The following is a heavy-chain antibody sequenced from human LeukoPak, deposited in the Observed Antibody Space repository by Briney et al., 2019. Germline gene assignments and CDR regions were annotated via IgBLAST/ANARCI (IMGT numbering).Heavy chain of an antibody. D-gene: IGHD3-9*01. Sequence: SETLSLTCTVSGGSISSDSYYWSWIRQPAGKGLEWIGRIYTSGSTNYNPSLKSRVTISVDTSKNQFSLKLSSVTAADTAVYYRARGRYDTALLFDYWGQGTLVTVSS. V-gene: IGHV4-61*02. CDR3: ARGRYDTALLFDY. J-gene: IGHJ4*02. CDR2: IYTSGST. CDR1: GGSISSDSYY.